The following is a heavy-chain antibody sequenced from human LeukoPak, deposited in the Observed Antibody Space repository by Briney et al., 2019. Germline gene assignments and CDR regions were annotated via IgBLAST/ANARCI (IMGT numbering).Heavy chain of an antibody. V-gene: IGHV4-4*07. J-gene: IGHJ5*02. CDR2: IYTSGST. CDR1: GGSISSYY. Sequence: SETLSLTCTVSGGSISSYYWSWIRQPAGKGLEWIGRIYTSGSTNYNPSLKSRVTMSVDTSKTQFSLKLSFVTAADTAVYYCARARARVYAIFRGFDPWGQGTLVTVSS. D-gene: IGHD2-8*01. CDR3: ARARARVYAIFRGFDP.